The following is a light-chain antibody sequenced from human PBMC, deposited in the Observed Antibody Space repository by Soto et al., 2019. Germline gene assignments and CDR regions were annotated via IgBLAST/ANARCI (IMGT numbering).Light chain of an antibody. CDR3: QQYYSTPWT. Sequence: DIVMTQPPDSPPVCFVERATTNCKSSESVFYSSNNKNYLAWHQQTPGQPPKLLIYWASTRESGVPDRVSGSGSGTDFTLTISSLQAEDVAVYYCQQYYSTPWTFGQGTKVDIK. CDR2: WAS. CDR1: ESVFYSSNNKNY. J-gene: IGKJ1*01. V-gene: IGKV4-1*01.